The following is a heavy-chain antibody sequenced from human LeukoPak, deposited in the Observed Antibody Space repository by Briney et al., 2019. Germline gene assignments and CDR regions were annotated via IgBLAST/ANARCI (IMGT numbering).Heavy chain of an antibody. CDR1: GFTFSSYS. J-gene: IGHJ4*02. CDR3: ARGRSVDTAKWLRGNYFDY. CDR2: ISSGSSYI. V-gene: IGHV3-21*01. Sequence: PGGSLRLSCAASGFTFSSYSMNWVRQAPGKGLEWVSSISSGSSYIYYADSVKGRFTISRDNAKNSLYLQMNSLRAEDTAVYYCARGRSVDTAKWLRGNYFDYWGQGTLVTVSS. D-gene: IGHD5-18*01.